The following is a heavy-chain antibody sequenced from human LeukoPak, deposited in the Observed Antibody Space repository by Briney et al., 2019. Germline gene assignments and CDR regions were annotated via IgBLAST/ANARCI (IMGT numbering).Heavy chain of an antibody. D-gene: IGHD1-1*01. V-gene: IGHV3-23*01. CDR3: ANEVRPNDY. Sequence: GGSLRLSCVASGFTFSSYAMSWVRQAPGKGLEWVSTITDSGSSTYYADSVQGRFTISRDNSKNTLYLQMNSLRAEDTALYYCANEVRPNDYWGQGTLVTVSS. CDR2: ITDSGSST. CDR1: GFTFSSYA. J-gene: IGHJ4*02.